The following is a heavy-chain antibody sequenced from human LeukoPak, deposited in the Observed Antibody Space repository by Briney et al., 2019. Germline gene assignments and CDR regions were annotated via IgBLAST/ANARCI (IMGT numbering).Heavy chain of an antibody. J-gene: IGHJ5*02. CDR3: ARGGYGGNWNWFDP. D-gene: IGHD4-23*01. CDR2: IYYSGST. V-gene: IGHV4-59*12. CDR1: GGSIRSYF. Sequence: PSETLSLTCTVSGGSIRSYFWSWIRQPPGKGLEWIGYIYYSGSTNYNPSLKSRVTMSVDTSKNQFSLKLSSVTAADTAVYYCARGGYGGNWNWFDPWGQGTLVTVSS.